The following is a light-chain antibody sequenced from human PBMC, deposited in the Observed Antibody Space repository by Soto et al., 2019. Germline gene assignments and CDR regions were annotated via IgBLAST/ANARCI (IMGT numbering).Light chain of an antibody. Sequence: IQLTHSPSSLSASVGNRVTITCRASQGISNFLAWYQQKPGKAPKLLIYAASTLQSGVPSRFSGSGSGTDFTLTISRLQPDDFATYYCLEYNSYLIYTFGQGTKVDI. V-gene: IGKV1-9*01. CDR1: QGISNF. J-gene: IGKJ2*01. CDR3: LEYNSYLIYT. CDR2: AAS.